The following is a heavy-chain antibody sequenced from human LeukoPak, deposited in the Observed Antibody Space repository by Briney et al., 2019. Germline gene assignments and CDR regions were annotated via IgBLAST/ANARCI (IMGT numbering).Heavy chain of an antibody. J-gene: IGHJ3*02. CDR3: ARDPVATPRDYAFDI. V-gene: IGHV3-48*04. D-gene: IGHD5-12*01. CDR2: ISSSSTI. CDR1: GFTFSRYS. Sequence: GGSLRLSCAASGFTFSRYSMNWVRQAPGKGLEWVSYISSSSTIYYADSVKGRFTISRDNAKNSLYLQMNSLRAEDTAVYYCARDPVATPRDYAFDIWGQGTMVTVSS.